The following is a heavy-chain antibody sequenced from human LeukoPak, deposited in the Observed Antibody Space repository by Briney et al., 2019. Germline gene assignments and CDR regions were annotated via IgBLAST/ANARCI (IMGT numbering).Heavy chain of an antibody. V-gene: IGHV3-23*01. Sequence: GGSLRLSCAASGFTFSTYAMNWVRQAPGKGLEWVSAISGSGAKTYYADFVKGRFTISRDNSKNTLYLEMNSLRAEDTAVYYCAKDIGSYYDYWGQGILVTVSS. CDR1: GFTFSTYA. CDR3: AKDIGSYYDY. J-gene: IGHJ4*02. CDR2: ISGSGAKT. D-gene: IGHD3-10*01.